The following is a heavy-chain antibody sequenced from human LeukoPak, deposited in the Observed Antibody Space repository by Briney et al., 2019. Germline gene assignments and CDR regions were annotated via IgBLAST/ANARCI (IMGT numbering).Heavy chain of an antibody. CDR2: IRNKAINYAT. Sequence: PGGSLRLSCAASGFSLSGSDIHWVRQPSGKGLEWVGRIRNKAINYATAYAASVKDRFTISRDDSKNTAYLQMNGLKTEDTAVYYCTRLGDNSWGQGTLVTVSS. CDR1: GFSLSGSD. CDR3: TRLGDNS. V-gene: IGHV3-73*01. D-gene: IGHD2-21*01. J-gene: IGHJ4*02.